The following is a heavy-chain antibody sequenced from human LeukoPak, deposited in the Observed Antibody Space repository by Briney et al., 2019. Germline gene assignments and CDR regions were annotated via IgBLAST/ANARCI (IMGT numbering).Heavy chain of an antibody. CDR3: ARDLSVGAKPDLGFDY. Sequence: GGSLRLSCAASGFTFSSYNMSWVRQAPGKGLEWVSSISSSSSYIYYADSVKGRFTISRDNAKNSLYLQMISLRAEDTAVYYCARDLSVGAKPDLGFDYWGQGTLVTVSS. CDR2: ISSSSSYI. J-gene: IGHJ4*02. V-gene: IGHV3-21*01. CDR1: GFTFSSYN. D-gene: IGHD1-26*01.